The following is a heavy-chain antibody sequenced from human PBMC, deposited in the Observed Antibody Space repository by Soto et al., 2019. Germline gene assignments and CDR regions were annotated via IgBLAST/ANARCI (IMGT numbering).Heavy chain of an antibody. Sequence: GASVKVSCKASGYTFTSYYMHWVRQAPGQGLEWMGIINPSGGSTSYAQKFQGGVTMTRDTSTSTVYMELSSLRSEDTAVYYCARDSNSYYDSSGYYAFDIWGQGTMVTVSS. D-gene: IGHD3-22*01. CDR1: GYTFTSYY. J-gene: IGHJ3*02. CDR2: INPSGGST. V-gene: IGHV1-46*01. CDR3: ARDSNSYYDSSGYYAFDI.